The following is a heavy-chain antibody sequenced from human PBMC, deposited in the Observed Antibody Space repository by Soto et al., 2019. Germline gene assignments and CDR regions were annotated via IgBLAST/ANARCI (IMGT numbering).Heavy chain of an antibody. CDR1: GGSISSYY. Sequence: SETLSLTCTVSGGSISSYYWSCIRQPPGKGLEWIGYIYYSGSSNYNHYLKSRVTISVDTSKNQFSLKLSSVTAADTAVYYCARGATGWFDPWGQGTLVTVSS. J-gene: IGHJ5*02. D-gene: IGHD2-15*01. CDR2: IYYSGSS. CDR3: ARGATGWFDP. V-gene: IGHV4-59*01.